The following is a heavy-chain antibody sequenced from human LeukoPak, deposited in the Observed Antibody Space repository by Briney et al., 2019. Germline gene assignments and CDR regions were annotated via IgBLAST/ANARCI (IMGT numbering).Heavy chain of an antibody. CDR3: ARRFYYYYYYMDV. D-gene: IGHD3-16*01. CDR1: GYTFTGYY. CDR2: INPNSGGT. Sequence: GASVKVSCKASGYTFTGYYMHWVRQAPGQGLEWMGWINPNSGGTNYAQKFQGRVTMTRDTSISTAYMELSRLRSDDTAVYYCARRFYYYYYYMDVWGQGTLVTVSS. J-gene: IGHJ6*03. V-gene: IGHV1-2*02.